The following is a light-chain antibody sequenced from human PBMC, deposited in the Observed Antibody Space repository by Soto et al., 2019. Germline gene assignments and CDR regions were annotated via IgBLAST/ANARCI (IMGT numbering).Light chain of an antibody. J-gene: IGKJ3*01. CDR1: QSVSRY. CDR2: DAS. V-gene: IGKV3-11*01. Sequence: EIVLTQSPATLSLSPGERATLSCGASQSVSRYLAWYQQKPGQAPRLLIYDASNRATGIPARFSGSGSETDFTLTISSLEPEDFAVDYCQHRSNWPLFTFGPGTKVDI. CDR3: QHRSNWPLFT.